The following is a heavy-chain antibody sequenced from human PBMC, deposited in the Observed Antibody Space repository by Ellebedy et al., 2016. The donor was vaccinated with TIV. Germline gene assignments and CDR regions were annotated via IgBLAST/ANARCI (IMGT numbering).Heavy chain of an antibody. CDR1: GFTYSNYA. Sequence: GESLKISCAASGFTYSNYAMNWVRQAPGKGLEWVSVVSRSGGIVDYADSVKGRFTISRDNSKNTLYLQLNSLRAEDTAVYYCARETPSQSGTYYSAFDFWGHGTLVTVSS. D-gene: IGHD3-10*01. V-gene: IGHV3-23*01. J-gene: IGHJ4*01. CDR2: VSRSGGIV. CDR3: ARETPSQSGTYYSAFDF.